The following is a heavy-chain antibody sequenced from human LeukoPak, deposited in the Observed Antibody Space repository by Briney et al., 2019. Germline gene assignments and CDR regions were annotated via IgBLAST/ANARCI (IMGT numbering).Heavy chain of an antibody. CDR2: ISTSGGTV. CDR1: GFTFSSYE. J-gene: IGHJ4*02. Sequence: GGSLRLSCAASGFTFSSYEMNWVRQAPGKGLEWVSYISTSGGTVYYADSVRGRFTISRDNARNSLYLQMNSLRAEGTAVYYCARDEGSFDYWGQGTLVAVSS. V-gene: IGHV3-48*03. D-gene: IGHD2-15*01. CDR3: ARDEGSFDY.